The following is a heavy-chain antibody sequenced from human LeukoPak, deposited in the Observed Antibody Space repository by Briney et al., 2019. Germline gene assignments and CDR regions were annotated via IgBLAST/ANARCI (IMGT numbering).Heavy chain of an antibody. CDR1: GGSISSSSYY. V-gene: IGHV4-39*07. CDR2: IYYSGST. D-gene: IGHD1-26*01. Sequence: SETLSLTCTVSGGSISSSSYYWGWIRQPPGKGLEWIGSIYYSGSTYYNPSLKSRVTISVDTSKNQFSLKLSSVTAADTAVYYCARVHVGATRETFYYFDYWGQGTLVTVSS. J-gene: IGHJ4*02. CDR3: ARVHVGATRETFYYFDY.